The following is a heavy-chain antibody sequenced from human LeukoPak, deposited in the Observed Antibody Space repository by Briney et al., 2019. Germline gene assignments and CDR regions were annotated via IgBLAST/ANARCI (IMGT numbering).Heavy chain of an antibody. D-gene: IGHD6-13*01. CDR2: IRSKDNNGAT. CDR3: AIHVEQYYYYAMDV. V-gene: IGHV3-73*01. Sequence: GGSLRLSCAASGFTFSGSVIHWVRQASGKGLEWVGRIRSKDNNGATAYAASVKGRFTISRDDSKNTAYLQMNSLKTEDTAMYYCAIHVEQYYYYAMDVWGQGTTVTVS. CDR1: GFTFSGSV. J-gene: IGHJ6*02.